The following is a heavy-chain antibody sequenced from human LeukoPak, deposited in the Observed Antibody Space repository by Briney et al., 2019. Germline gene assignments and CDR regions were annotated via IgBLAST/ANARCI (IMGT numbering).Heavy chain of an antibody. CDR1: GYTFTIYE. CDR2: ISPDTGNT. CDR3: AGGPRFDP. V-gene: IGHV1-8*01. Sequence: ASVKVSCKASGYTFTIYEFNWVRQAPGQGLEWLGYISPDTGNTGYAQKFQGRVTMTRDTSISTTYMELSSLTSEDTAVYYCAGGPRFDPWGQGTLVTVSS. J-gene: IGHJ5*02.